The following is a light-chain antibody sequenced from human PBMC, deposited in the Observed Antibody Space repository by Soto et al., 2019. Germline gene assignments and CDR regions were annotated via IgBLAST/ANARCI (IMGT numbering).Light chain of an antibody. CDR3: QSYDRSLSDWV. CDR1: SSNIGADFG. CDR2: VNT. V-gene: IGLV1-40*01. J-gene: IGLJ3*02. Sequence: QSVLTQPPSVSGAPGQTITISCTGSSSNIGADFGVHGYQQLPGAAPKLVIFVNTNRPSGVPDRFSGSKSGTSASLAIAGLQAEYEADYYCQSYDRSLSDWVFGTGTKLTVL.